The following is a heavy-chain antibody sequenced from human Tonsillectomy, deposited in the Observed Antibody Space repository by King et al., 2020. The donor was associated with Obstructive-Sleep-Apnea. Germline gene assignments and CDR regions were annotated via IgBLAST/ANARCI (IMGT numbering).Heavy chain of an antibody. J-gene: IGHJ4*02. Sequence: QLVQSGAEVKKPGESLRISCKGSGYSFTTYWITWVRQMPGKGLEWMGRIDPSDSYTNYSPSFQGHVTISADKSISTAYLQWNSLKASDTAMYYCARRPDYGRNSVDYWGQGTLVTVSS. D-gene: IGHD4-23*01. CDR3: ARRPDYGRNSVDY. V-gene: IGHV5-10-1*01. CDR2: IDPSDSYT. CDR1: GYSFTTYW.